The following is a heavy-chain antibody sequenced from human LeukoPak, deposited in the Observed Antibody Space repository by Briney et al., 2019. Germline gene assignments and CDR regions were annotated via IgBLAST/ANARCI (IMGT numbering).Heavy chain of an antibody. Sequence: SETLSLTCAVYGGSFSGYYWSWIRQPPGKGLEWIGSIYYSGSTYYNPSLKSRVTISVDTSKNQFSLKLSSVTAADTAVYYCARHEEWLVGGFDYWGQGTLVTVSS. V-gene: IGHV4-34*01. CDR2: IYYSGST. J-gene: IGHJ4*02. CDR1: GGSFSGYY. D-gene: IGHD6-19*01. CDR3: ARHEEWLVGGFDY.